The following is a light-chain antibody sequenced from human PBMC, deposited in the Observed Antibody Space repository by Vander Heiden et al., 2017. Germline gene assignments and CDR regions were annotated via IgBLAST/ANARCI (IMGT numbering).Light chain of an antibody. CDR3: AAWDDNRNGHMI. V-gene: IGLV1-44*01. J-gene: IGLJ2*01. CDR1: RSDIGSNT. CDR2: SNN. Sequence: QSVLTQPPSASGTPGQTVTISCSGSRSDIGSNTVNWYQQLPGTAPKLLIYSNNQRPSGVPDRFSGSKSGTSVSLAISGLQSEEEADYYCAAWDDNRNGHMIFGGGTKLTVL.